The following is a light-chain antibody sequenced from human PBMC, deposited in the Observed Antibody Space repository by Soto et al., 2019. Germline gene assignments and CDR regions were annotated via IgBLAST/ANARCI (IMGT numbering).Light chain of an antibody. CDR3: QQYDSLPRT. V-gene: IGKV1-33*01. CDR2: NAS. CDR1: QDTSNY. Sequence: DIPMTQSPSSLSASVGDRVTITCQASQDTSNYLNWYQHKPGKAPKLLIYNASNLETGVPSRFSGSGSGTDFNLTISSLQPEDIATYYCQQYDSLPRTFGQGTKVEIK. J-gene: IGKJ1*01.